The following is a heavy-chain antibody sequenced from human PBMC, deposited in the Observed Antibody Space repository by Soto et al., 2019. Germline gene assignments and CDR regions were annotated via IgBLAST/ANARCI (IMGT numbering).Heavy chain of an antibody. V-gene: IGHV3-23*01. Sequence: GGSLRLSCAASGFTFSSYAMSWVRQAPGKGLEWVSAISGSGGSTYYADSVKGRCTISRDNSKNTLYLQMNSLRAEDTAVYYCAKDGGEVTTTYFDYWGQGTLVTVSS. CDR1: GFTFSSYA. J-gene: IGHJ4*02. CDR3: AKDGGEVTTTYFDY. D-gene: IGHD4-17*01. CDR2: ISGSGGST.